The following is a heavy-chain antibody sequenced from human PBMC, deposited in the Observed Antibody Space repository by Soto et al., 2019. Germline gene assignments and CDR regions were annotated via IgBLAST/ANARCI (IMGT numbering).Heavy chain of an antibody. V-gene: IGHV3-23*01. Sequence: PGGSLRLSCAASGFTFSSYAMSWARQAPGKGLEWVSSISNSGTTTYYADSVKGRFTISRDNSKNTLFLHMNSLRAEDTAVYYCAKSLIFYGDYWYFHLWGRGTLVTVSS. J-gene: IGHJ2*01. CDR1: GFTFSSYA. D-gene: IGHD4-17*01. CDR3: AKSLIFYGDYWYFHL. CDR2: ISNSGTTT.